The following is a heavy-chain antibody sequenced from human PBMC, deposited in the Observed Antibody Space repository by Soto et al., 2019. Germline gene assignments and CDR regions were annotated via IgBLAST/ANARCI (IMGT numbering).Heavy chain of an antibody. V-gene: IGHV3-23*01. D-gene: IGHD6-13*01. Sequence: EVQLLESGGGLVQPGGSLRLSCAASGFTFSSYAMSWVRQAPGKGLEWVSAISGSGGSTYYADSVKGRFTISRDNSKNTLYLQMNSLRAEDTAVYYCATGGSSSFSSSYWYFDLWGRGTLVTVSS. CDR3: ATGGSSSFSSSYWYFDL. CDR2: ISGSGGST. J-gene: IGHJ2*01. CDR1: GFTFSSYA.